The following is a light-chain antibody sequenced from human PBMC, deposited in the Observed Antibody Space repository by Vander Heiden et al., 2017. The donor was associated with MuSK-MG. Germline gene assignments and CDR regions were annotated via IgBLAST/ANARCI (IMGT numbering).Light chain of an antibody. J-gene: IGKJ3*01. CDR1: QDISNY. V-gene: IGKV1-33*01. CDR3: QQDYNFPRV. CDR2: DAY. Sequence: DIQMTQSPSSLSASVGDRVTITCQASQDISNYLNWYQQRPGKPPKLLIYDAYNLETGVPSRFSGNRSGTDFTFTISSLQPEDFATYYCQQDYNFPRVFGPGTKVDMK.